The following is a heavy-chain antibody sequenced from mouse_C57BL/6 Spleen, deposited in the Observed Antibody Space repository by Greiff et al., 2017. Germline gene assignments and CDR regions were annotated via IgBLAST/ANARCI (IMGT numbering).Heavy chain of an antibody. V-gene: IGHV1-52*01. CDR2: IDPSDSET. J-gene: IGHJ1*03. CDR3: ASGGNYENWYFDV. D-gene: IGHD2-1*01. CDR1: GYTFTSYW. Sequence: QVQLQQSGAELVRPGSSVKLSCKASGYTFTSYWMHWVKQRPIQGLEWIGNIDPSDSETHYNQKFKDKATLTVDKSSSTAYMQLSSLTSEDSAVYYCASGGNYENWYFDVWGTGTTVTVSS.